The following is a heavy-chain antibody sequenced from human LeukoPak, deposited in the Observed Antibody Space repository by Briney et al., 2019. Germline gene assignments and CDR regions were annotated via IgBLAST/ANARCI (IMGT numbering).Heavy chain of an antibody. CDR3: ARGGNYYDSSGYYYEGDAFDI. CDR2: SSPSGASI. D-gene: IGHD3-22*01. J-gene: IGHJ3*02. V-gene: IGHV1-46*01. Sequence: GASLKASCKASGYLFTSYYIDLARRARGESLQGMGMSSPSGASIRYAQKIQGRVSMTRDTSTRTVYMELSSLRSEDTAVYYCARGGNYYDSSGYYYEGDAFDIWGQGTMVTVSS. CDR1: GYLFTSYY.